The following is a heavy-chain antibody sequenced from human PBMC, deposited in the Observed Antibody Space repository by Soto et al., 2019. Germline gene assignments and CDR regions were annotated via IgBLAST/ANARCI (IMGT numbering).Heavy chain of an antibody. CDR3: AKNWNWGSLVH. V-gene: IGHV4-30-2*01. J-gene: IGHJ4*02. D-gene: IGHD7-27*01. Sequence: TLSLTCAVSGGSISSGGYSWSWIRQPPGKGLEWIGYIYHSGSTYYNPSLKSRVTISVDTPKNQFSLKLSSVTAADTAVYYCAKNWNWGSLVHWGQGTLVTVS. CDR1: GGSISSGGYS. CDR2: IYHSGST.